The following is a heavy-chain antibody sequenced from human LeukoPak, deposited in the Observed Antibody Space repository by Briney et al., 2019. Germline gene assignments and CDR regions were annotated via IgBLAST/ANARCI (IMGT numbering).Heavy chain of an antibody. D-gene: IGHD5-18*01. V-gene: IGHV4-59*08. CDR1: GGSISSYY. CDR2: IYYSGST. CDR3: ARPRGYSYGYDWFDP. Sequence: SETLSLTCTVSGGSISSYYWSWIRQPPGKGLEWIGYIYYSGSTNYNPSLKSRVTISVDTSKNQFSLKLSSVTAADTAVYYCARPRGYSYGYDWFDPWGQGTLVTVSS. J-gene: IGHJ5*02.